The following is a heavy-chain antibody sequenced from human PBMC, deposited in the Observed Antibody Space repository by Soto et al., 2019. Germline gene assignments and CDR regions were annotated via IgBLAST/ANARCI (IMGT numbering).Heavy chain of an antibody. CDR2: MNPNSGNT. J-gene: IGHJ4*02. CDR1: GYTFTSFD. D-gene: IGHD3-10*01. CDR3: TRGGLFGSGSYHIDY. Sequence: ASVKLSCKGSGYTFTSFDINWVRQATGQGLEWLGWMNPNSGNTGYAQKFQGRVTMTRNTSITTAYMELSSLRSDDAAVYYCTRGGLFGSGSYHIDYWGQGTLVTVSS. V-gene: IGHV1-8*01.